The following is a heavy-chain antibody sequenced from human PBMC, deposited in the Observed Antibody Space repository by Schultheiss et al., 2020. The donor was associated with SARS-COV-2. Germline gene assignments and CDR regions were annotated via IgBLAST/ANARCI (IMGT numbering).Heavy chain of an antibody. CDR1: GGSFSGYY. CDR3: ARLRGSYIQLDY. D-gene: IGHD1-26*01. CDR2: INHSGST. J-gene: IGHJ4*02. V-gene: IGHV4-34*01. Sequence: SETLSLTCAVYGGSFSGYYWSWIRQPPGKGLEWIGEINHSGSTNYNPSLKSRVTISVDTSKNQFSLKLSSVTAADTAVYYCARLRGSYIQLDYWGQGTLVTGSS.